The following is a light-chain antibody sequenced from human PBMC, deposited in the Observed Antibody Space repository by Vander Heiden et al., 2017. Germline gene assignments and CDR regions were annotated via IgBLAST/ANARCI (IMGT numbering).Light chain of an antibody. CDR1: SSDVGGYNY. CDR2: EIT. Sequence: QPPLTQPSSPCRLPAQSVTVSCTGTSSDVGGYNYVSWYQQHPGKAPKLMIYEITDRPSGVPDRFSGSKSGNTASLTVSGLQAEDEADYYCISYAGSNNLVFGGGTKLTVL. J-gene: IGLJ2*01. V-gene: IGLV2-8*01. CDR3: ISYAGSNNLV.